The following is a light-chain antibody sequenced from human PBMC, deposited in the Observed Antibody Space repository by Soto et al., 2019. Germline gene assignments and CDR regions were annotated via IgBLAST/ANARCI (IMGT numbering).Light chain of an antibody. CDR3: QQYNYLWT. V-gene: IGKV1-5*03. CDR1: QSIRSA. J-gene: IGKJ1*01. CDR2: EAS. Sequence: DTQMTQSPSTLSASVEDRVTITCRASQSIRSALAWYQQKPGKAPKLLIFEASSLQRGVPSRFSGSGSETEFTLTIISLQPYDFATYYCQQYNYLWTFGQGTKV.